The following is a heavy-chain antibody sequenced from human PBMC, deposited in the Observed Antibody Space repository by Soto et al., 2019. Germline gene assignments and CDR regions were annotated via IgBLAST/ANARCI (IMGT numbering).Heavy chain of an antibody. Sequence: QVQLVASGGGVVQPGRSLRLSCAASGFTFSSYAMHWVRQAPGKGLECVAVISYDGSNKYYADSVKGRFTISRDNSKNTLSLQMTSLRAEDTAVYYCARVPELDRSSFGYYYYDGMDVWGQGTTVTVSS. V-gene: IGHV3-30-3*01. CDR2: ISYDGSNK. J-gene: IGHJ6*02. CDR3: ARVPELDRSSFGYYYYDGMDV. CDR1: GFTFSSYA. D-gene: IGHD6-6*01.